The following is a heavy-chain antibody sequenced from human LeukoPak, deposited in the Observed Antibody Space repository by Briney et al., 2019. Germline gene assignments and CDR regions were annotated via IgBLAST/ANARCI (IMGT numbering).Heavy chain of an antibody. CDR1: GGSISSSSYY. CDR3: ARHYAEMATYFDL. V-gene: IGHV4-39*01. J-gene: IGHJ2*01. D-gene: IGHD5-24*01. CDR2: IYYSGST. Sequence: SETLSLTCTVSGGSISSSSYYWGWIRQPPGKGLEWIGSIYYSGSTYYNPSLESRVTISVDTSKNQFSLKLSSVIAADTAVYYCARHYAEMATYFDLWGRGTLVTVSS.